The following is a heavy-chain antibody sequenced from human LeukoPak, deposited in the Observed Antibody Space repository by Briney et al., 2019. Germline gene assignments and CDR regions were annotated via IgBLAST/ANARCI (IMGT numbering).Heavy chain of an antibody. D-gene: IGHD1-1*01. V-gene: IGHV4-59*01. CDR3: ARRVITTSDTFDL. J-gene: IGHJ3*01. Sequence: SETLSLTCSVSGDSLNKNFWSWIRQPPGKGLEWIGYIFHSGTINYSPSLKSRVSISLDASKNQFSLMLTSVTAADTAVYYCARRVITTSDTFDLWGQGTMVTVSS. CDR1: GDSLNKNF. CDR2: IFHSGTI.